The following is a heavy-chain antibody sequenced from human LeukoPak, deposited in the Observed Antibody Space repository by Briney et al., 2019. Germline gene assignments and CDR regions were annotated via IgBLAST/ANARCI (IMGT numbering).Heavy chain of an antibody. CDR3: ASPYSSSSNGPFDY. D-gene: IGHD6-6*01. V-gene: IGHV4-34*01. J-gene: IGHJ4*02. CDR1: GFTFSRYW. Sequence: GSLRLSCAASGFTFSRYWMTWVRQAPGKGLEWIGEINHSGSTNYNPSLKSRVTISVDTSKNQFSLKLSSVTAADTAVYYCASPYSSSSNGPFDYWGQGTLVTVSS. CDR2: INHSGST.